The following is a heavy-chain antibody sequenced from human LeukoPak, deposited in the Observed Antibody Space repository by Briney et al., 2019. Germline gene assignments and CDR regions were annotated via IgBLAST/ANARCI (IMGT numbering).Heavy chain of an antibody. J-gene: IGHJ4*02. CDR2: ISSSSSYI. CDR1: GFTFSSYS. D-gene: IGHD3-3*01. Sequence: GGSLRLSCAASGFTFSSYSMNWVRHAPGKGLEWVSSISSSSSYIYYADSVKGRFTISRDNAKNSLYLQMNSLRAEDTAVYYCASYYNFWSGYYTYYFDYWGQGTLVTVSS. CDR3: ASYYNFWSGYYTYYFDY. V-gene: IGHV3-21*01.